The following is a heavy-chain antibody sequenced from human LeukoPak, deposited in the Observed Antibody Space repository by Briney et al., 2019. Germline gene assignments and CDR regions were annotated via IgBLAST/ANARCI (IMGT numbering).Heavy chain of an antibody. CDR3: ARGPPYYYDSSGYCLDY. D-gene: IGHD3-22*01. CDR1: GGSISSGDYY. CDR2: IYYSGST. J-gene: IGHJ4*02. Sequence: PSETLSLTCTVSGGSISSGDYYWSWIRQPPGKGLEWIGYIYYSGSTYYNPSLKSRVTISVDTSKNQFSLKLSSVTAADTAVYYCARGPPYYYDSSGYCLDYWGQGTLVTVSS. V-gene: IGHV4-30-4*01.